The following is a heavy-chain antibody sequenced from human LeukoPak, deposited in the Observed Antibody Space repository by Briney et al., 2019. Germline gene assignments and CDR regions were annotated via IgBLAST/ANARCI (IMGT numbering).Heavy chain of an antibody. CDR2: MNPNSGNT. CDR1: GYTFTSYD. D-gene: IGHD6-13*01. V-gene: IGHV1-8*03. Sequence: ASVKVSCKASGYTFTSYDINWVRQATGQGLEWMGWMNPNSGNTGYAQKFQGRVTITRNTSISTAYMELSSLRSEDTAVYYCAARYSSSWYVPYYYMDVWGKGTTVTVSS. J-gene: IGHJ6*03. CDR3: AARYSSSWYVPYYYMDV.